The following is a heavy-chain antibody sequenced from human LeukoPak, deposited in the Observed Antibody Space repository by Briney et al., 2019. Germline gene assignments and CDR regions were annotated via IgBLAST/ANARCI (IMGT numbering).Heavy chain of an antibody. J-gene: IGHJ3*02. CDR3: ASPEVAGLNDAFDI. V-gene: IGHV4-61*01. Sequence: SETLSLTCTVSGGSISSGSYYWSWIRQPPGKGLEWIGYIYYSGSTNYNPSLKSRVTISVDTSKNQFSLKLSSVTAADTAVYYCASPEVAGLNDAFDIWGQGTMVTVSS. CDR2: IYYSGST. D-gene: IGHD6-19*01. CDR1: GGSISSGSYY.